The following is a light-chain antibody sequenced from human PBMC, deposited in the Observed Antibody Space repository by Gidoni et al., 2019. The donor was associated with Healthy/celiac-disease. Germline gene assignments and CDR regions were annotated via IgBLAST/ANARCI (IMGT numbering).Light chain of an antibody. J-gene: IGKJ4*01. CDR3: QQRSNWPPT. Sequence: DIVLTQSPATLSLSPGERATLSCRASPSVSSYLAWYQQKPGQAPRLLIYDASNRATGIPARFSGSGSGTDFTLPIRSPEPEDFAVYYCQQRSNWPPTFGGGTKVEIK. V-gene: IGKV3-11*01. CDR2: DAS. CDR1: PSVSSY.